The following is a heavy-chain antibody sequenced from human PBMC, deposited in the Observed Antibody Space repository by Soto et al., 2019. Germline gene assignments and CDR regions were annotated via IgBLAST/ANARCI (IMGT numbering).Heavy chain of an antibody. Sequence: ASVKVSCKXSGYTFTGYYMHWVRQAPGQGLEWMGWINPNSGGTNYAQKFQGRVTMTRDTSISTAYMELSRLRSDDTAVYYCATTAWIQLWAVFTDAFDIWGQGTMVTVS. D-gene: IGHD5-18*01. CDR3: ATTAWIQLWAVFTDAFDI. CDR2: INPNSGGT. CDR1: GYTFTGYY. V-gene: IGHV1-2*02. J-gene: IGHJ3*02.